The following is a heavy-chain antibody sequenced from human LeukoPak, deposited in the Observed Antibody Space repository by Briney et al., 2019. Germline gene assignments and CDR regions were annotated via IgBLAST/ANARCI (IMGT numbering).Heavy chain of an antibody. J-gene: IGHJ6*02. CDR1: GGSMSSYY. CDR2: INHSGST. D-gene: IGHD3-10*01. CDR3: ARGRITMVRGVKRPDYYYYYGMDV. V-gene: IGHV4-34*01. Sequence: SETLSLTCTVSGGSMSSYYWSWIRQPPGKGLEWIGEINHSGSTNYNPSLKSRVTISVDTSKNQFSLKLSSVTAADTAVYYCARGRITMVRGVKRPDYYYYYGMDVWGQGTTVTVSS.